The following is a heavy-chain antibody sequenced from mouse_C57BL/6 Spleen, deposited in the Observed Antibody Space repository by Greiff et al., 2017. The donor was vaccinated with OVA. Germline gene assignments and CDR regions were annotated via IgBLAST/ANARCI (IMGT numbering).Heavy chain of an antibody. D-gene: IGHD1-1*01. J-gene: IGHJ3*01. V-gene: IGHV1-54*01. Sequence: QVQLQQSGAELVRPGTSVKVSCKASGYAFTNYLIEWVKQRPGQGLEWIGVINPGSGGTNYNEKFKGKATLTADKSSSTAYMQLSRLTSEDSAVYFCARSYYGSSYWFAYWGQGTLVTVSA. CDR3: ARSYYGSSYWFAY. CDR1: GYAFTNYL. CDR2: INPGSGGT.